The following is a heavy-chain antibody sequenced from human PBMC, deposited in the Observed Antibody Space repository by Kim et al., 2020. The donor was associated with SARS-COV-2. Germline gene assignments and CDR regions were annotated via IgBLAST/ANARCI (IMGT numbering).Heavy chain of an antibody. V-gene: IGHV3-66*01. J-gene: IGHJ4*02. CDR2: IYSGGST. D-gene: IGHD2-21*01. Sequence: GGSLRLSCAASGFTVSSNYMSWVRQAPGKGLEWVSVIYSGGSTYYADSVKGRFTISRDNSKNTLYLQMNSLRAEDTAVYYCARTFLLEGLDLPPLFDYWGQGTLVTVSS. CDR1: GFTVSSNY. CDR3: ARTFLLEGLDLPPLFDY.